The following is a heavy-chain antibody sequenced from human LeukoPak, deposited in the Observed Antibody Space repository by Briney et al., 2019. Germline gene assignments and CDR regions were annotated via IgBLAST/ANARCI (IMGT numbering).Heavy chain of an antibody. D-gene: IGHD2/OR15-2a*01. Sequence: GGSLRLSCAASGFTFSSYSMSWVRQAPGKGLEWVSYISSSSTIYYADSVKGRFTISRDNAKNSLYLQMNSLRAEDTAVYYCARGRRIFFSGAFDIWGQGTMVTVSS. V-gene: IGHV3-48*04. J-gene: IGHJ3*02. CDR2: ISSSSTI. CDR1: GFTFSSYS. CDR3: ARGRRIFFSGAFDI.